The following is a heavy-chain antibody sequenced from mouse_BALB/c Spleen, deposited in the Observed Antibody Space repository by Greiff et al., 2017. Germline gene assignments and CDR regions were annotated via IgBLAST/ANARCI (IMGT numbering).Heavy chain of an antibody. Sequence: EVQLQQSGTVLARPGASVKMSCKASGYSFTRYWMHWVKQRPGQGLEWIGAIYPGNSDTSYNQKFKGKAKLTAVTSASTAYMELSSLTNEDSAVYYCTRGYGGLNFDYWGQGTTLTVSS. J-gene: IGHJ2*01. CDR2: IYPGNSDT. CDR1: GYSFTRYW. V-gene: IGHV1-5*01. CDR3: TRGYGGLNFDY. D-gene: IGHD2-14*01.